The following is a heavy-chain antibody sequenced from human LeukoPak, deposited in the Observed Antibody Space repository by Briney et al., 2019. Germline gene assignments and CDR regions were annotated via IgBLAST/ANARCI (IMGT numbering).Heavy chain of an antibody. V-gene: IGHV1-8*01. D-gene: IGHD5-12*01. CDR1: GYTFTSYD. CDR3: AREGTGYDGFDY. CDR2: MNPNSGNT. Sequence: VASVKVSCKASGYTFTSYDINWVRQATGRGLEWMGWMNPNSGNTGYAQKFQGRVTMTRNTSISTAYMELSSLRSDDTAVYYCAREGTGYDGFDYWGQGTLVTVSS. J-gene: IGHJ4*02.